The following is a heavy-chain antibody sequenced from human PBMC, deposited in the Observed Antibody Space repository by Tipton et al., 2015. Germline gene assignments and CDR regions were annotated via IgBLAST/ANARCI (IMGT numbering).Heavy chain of an antibody. Sequence: TLSLTCTVSGGSIINYYWSWIRQPPGKGLDYIGYIYYTGSTNYNPSLKSRVTISVDTSKNQFSLKLSSVTAADTAVYYCARILEWQAARFDPWGQGTLVTVSS. CDR1: GGSIINYY. J-gene: IGHJ5*02. D-gene: IGHD3-3*01. CDR3: ARILEWQAARFDP. CDR2: IYYTGST. V-gene: IGHV4-59*01.